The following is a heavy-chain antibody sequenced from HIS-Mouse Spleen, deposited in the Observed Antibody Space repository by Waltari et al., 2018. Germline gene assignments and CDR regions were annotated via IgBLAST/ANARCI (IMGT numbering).Heavy chain of an antibody. V-gene: IGHV1-2*02. CDR2: INPNSGGT. CDR1: VYTFTGYY. Sequence: QVQLVQSGAEVKTPGASVTDSCKASVYTFTGYYLHWVRPAPGQGLEWMGWINPNSGGTNYAQKFQGRVTMTRDTSISTAYMELSRLRSDDTAVYYCARDLELLAFDIWGQGTMVTVSS. D-gene: IGHD1-7*01. J-gene: IGHJ3*02. CDR3: ARDLELLAFDI.